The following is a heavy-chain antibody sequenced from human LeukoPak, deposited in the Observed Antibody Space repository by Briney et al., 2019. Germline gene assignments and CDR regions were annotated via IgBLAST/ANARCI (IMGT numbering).Heavy chain of an antibody. J-gene: IGHJ5*02. CDR1: GYTFTSYY. CDR3: ARDNSLRDTAWWFDP. V-gene: IGHV1-46*01. CDR2: INPSGGST. D-gene: IGHD5-24*01. Sequence: ASVKVSCKASGYTFTSYYMHWVRQAPGQGLEWMGIINPSGGSTRYAQKFQGRVTMTRDMSTSTVYMELSSLRSEDTAVYYCARDNSLRDTAWWFDPWGQGTLVTVSS.